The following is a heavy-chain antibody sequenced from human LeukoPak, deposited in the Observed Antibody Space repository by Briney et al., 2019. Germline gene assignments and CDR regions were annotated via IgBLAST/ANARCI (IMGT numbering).Heavy chain of an antibody. V-gene: IGHV3-23*01. CDR2: IRAGGGST. D-gene: IGHD6-19*01. Sequence: GGTLRLLCSGRKSIVKGYAVACGRRAIGKGIEWVSSIRAGGGSTYYADSVKGRFPISRDNSKNTLYLQLNSLRAEDTAVYYCAKAGGWTNNFDYWGQGTLVTVSS. CDR1: KSIVKGYA. CDR3: AKAGGWTNNFDY. J-gene: IGHJ4*02.